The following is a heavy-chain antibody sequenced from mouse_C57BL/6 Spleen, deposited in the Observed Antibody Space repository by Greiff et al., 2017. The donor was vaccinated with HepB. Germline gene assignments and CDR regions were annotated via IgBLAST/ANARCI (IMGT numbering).Heavy chain of an antibody. D-gene: IGHD2-1*01. CDR1: GFTFSSYG. CDR3: ARQPIYYGKEDWYFDV. J-gene: IGHJ1*03. Sequence: EVQRVESGGDLVKPGGSLKLSCAASGFTFSSYGMSWVRQTPDKRLEWVATISSGGSYTYYPDSVKGRFTISRVNAKNTLYLQMSSLKSEDTAMYYCARQPIYYGKEDWYFDVWGTGTTVTVSS. CDR2: ISSGGSYT. V-gene: IGHV5-6*01.